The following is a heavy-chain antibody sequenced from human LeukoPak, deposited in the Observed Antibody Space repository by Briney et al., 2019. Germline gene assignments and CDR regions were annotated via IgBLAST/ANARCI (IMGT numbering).Heavy chain of an antibody. CDR1: GYTFTSYY. D-gene: IGHD1-26*01. CDR3: ARVGLGLLFDY. Sequence: GASVKVSCKASGYTFTSYYMHWVRQAPGQGLEWMGWISAYNGNTNYAQKLQGRVTMTTDTSTSTAYMELRSLRSDDTAVYYCARVGLGLLFDYWGQGTLVTVSS. CDR2: ISAYNGNT. V-gene: IGHV1-18*04. J-gene: IGHJ4*02.